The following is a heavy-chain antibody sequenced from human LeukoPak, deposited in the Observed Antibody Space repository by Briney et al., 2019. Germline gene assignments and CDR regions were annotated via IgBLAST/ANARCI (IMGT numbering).Heavy chain of an antibody. CDR1: GYTLITYG. J-gene: IGHJ4*02. CDR3: ARIGIVGGIDYFDY. CDR2: TSAYNGNT. D-gene: IGHD1-26*01. Sequence: ASVKVSCKASGYTLITYGISWVRQAPGQGLEWMGWTSAYNGNTNYAQNFQGRVTMTTDTSTSTVYVELRSLRSDDTAVYYCARIGIVGGIDYFDYWGQGTLVTVSS. V-gene: IGHV1-18*01.